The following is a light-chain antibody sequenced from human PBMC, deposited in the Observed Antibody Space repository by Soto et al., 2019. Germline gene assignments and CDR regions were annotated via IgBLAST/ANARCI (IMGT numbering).Light chain of an antibody. V-gene: IGLV1-47*02. Sequence: QSVLTQPPSASGTPGQRVTISCSGSSSNIGSNYVYWYQQLPGTAPKLLIYSNNQRPSGVPDRFSGSKSGTSASLAISGLRSEDEADYYCAAWDDGLSAWVFGGGTKLTVL. CDR3: AAWDDGLSAWV. CDR2: SNN. CDR1: SSNIGSNY. J-gene: IGLJ3*02.